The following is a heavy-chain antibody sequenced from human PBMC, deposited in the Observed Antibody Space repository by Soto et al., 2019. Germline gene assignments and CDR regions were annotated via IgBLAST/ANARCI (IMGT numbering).Heavy chain of an antibody. D-gene: IGHD3-16*01. CDR2: ISGSGGST. CDR3: AKDINFEGGIRSYDYVWGSWNYYGMDV. CDR1: GFTFSSYA. V-gene: IGHV3-23*01. Sequence: EVQLLESGGGLVQPGGSLRLSCAASGFTFSSYAMSWVHQAPGKGLEWVSAISGSGGSTYYADSVKGRFTISRDNSKNTLYLQMNSLRAEDTAVYYCAKDINFEGGIRSYDYVWGSWNYYGMDVWGQGTTVTVSS. J-gene: IGHJ6*02.